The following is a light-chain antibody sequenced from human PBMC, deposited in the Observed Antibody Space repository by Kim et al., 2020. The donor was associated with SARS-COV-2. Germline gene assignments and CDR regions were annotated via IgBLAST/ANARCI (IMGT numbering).Light chain of an antibody. J-gene: IGKJ1*01. V-gene: IGKV3-11*01. CDR1: QSVSSY. Sequence: PVERATLASRASQSVSSYLAWYQQKPGQAPRLLIYDASNRATGIPARFSGSGSGTDFTLPISSLEPEDFAVYYCQQRSNWPRGGTFGQGTKVDIK. CDR2: DAS. CDR3: QQRSNWPRGGT.